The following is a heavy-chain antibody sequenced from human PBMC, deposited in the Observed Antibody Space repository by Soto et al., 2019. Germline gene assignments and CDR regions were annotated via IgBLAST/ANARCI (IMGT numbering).Heavy chain of an antibody. Sequence: GGSLRLSCAASGFTFSSYAMSWVRQAPGKGLEWVSAISGSGGSTYYADSVRGRFTISRDNSKNTLYLQMHSLRADDTGVYFCAKDIYERYGWSFYYYGMDVWGQGTTLTVSS. D-gene: IGHD6-19*01. J-gene: IGHJ6*02. CDR1: GFTFSSYA. V-gene: IGHV3-23*01. CDR3: AKDIYERYGWSFYYYGMDV. CDR2: ISGSGGST.